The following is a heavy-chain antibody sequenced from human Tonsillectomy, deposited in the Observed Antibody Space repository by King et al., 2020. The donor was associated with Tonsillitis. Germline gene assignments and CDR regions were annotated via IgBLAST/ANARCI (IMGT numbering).Heavy chain of an antibody. CDR2: ISYDGSNK. D-gene: IGHD6-19*01. Sequence: VQLVESGGGVVQPGRSLRLSCAASGFTFCCYAMHWVRQAPGKGLEWVAVISYDGSNKFYADSVKGRFTISRDNSKNTLYLQMNSLRAEDTAVYYCARDRDGSGWFNTIDYWGQGTLVTVSS. V-gene: IGHV3-30*04. J-gene: IGHJ4*02. CDR3: ARDRDGSGWFNTIDY. CDR1: GFTFCCYA.